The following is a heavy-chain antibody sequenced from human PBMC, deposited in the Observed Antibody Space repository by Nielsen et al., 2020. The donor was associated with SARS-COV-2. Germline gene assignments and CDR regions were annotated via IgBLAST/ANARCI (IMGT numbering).Heavy chain of an antibody. J-gene: IGHJ4*02. Sequence: GESLKISCAASGFTFSSYAMSWVRQAPGKGLEWVSAISGSGGSTYYADSVKGRFTISRDNSKNTLYLQMNSLRAEDTAVYYCAKLPNANEWLLIGDFDYWGQGTLVTVSS. CDR1: GFTFSSYA. CDR3: AKLPNANEWLLIGDFDY. V-gene: IGHV3-23*01. CDR2: ISGSGGST. D-gene: IGHD5-12*01.